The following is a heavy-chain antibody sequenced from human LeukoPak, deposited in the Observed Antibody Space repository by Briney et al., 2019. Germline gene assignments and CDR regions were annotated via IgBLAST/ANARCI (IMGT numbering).Heavy chain of an antibody. D-gene: IGHD3-9*01. J-gene: IGHJ4*02. Sequence: SETLSLTCTVSGGSISRSNYYWGWIRQPPGKGLEWIGSIYDSGSTNYNPSLKSRVTISVDTSKNQFSLKLSSVTAADTAVYYCARATYYDILTIFDYWGQGTLVTVSS. CDR2: IYDSGST. CDR1: GGSISRSNYY. CDR3: ARATYYDILTIFDY. V-gene: IGHV4-39*07.